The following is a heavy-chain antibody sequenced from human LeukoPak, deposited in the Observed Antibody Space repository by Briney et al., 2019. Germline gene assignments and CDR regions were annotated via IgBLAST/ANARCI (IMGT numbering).Heavy chain of an antibody. D-gene: IGHD3-16*01. CDR1: GFTFSSYW. CDR2: IKQDGSEK. Sequence: PGGSLRLSCAASGFTFSSYWMSWVRQAPGKGLEWVASIKQDGSEKYYVDSVKGRFTISRDNAKSSLDLEMNSLRAEDTAVYYCARAMSTFGGVRNYFDSWGQGTLVTVSS. V-gene: IGHV3-7*04. CDR3: ARAMSTFGGVRNYFDS. J-gene: IGHJ4*02.